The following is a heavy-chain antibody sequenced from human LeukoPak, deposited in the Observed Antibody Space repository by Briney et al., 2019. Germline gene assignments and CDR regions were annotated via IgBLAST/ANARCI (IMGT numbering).Heavy chain of an antibody. Sequence: PSETLSLTCTVSGGSISSYYWSWIRQPPGKELGWIGYIYYSGSTNYNPSLKSRVTISVDTSKNQFSLKMSSVTAADTAMYYCARGKSSSSWFFDYWGQGILVTVSS. CDR3: ARGKSSSSWFFDY. CDR2: IYYSGST. CDR1: GGSISSYY. J-gene: IGHJ4*02. D-gene: IGHD6-13*01. V-gene: IGHV4-59*01.